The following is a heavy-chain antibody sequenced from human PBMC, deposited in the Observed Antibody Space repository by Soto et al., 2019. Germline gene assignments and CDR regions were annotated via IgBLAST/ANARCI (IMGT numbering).Heavy chain of an antibody. CDR1: GYTFTNYW. CDR3: AASIFYYGMDV. CDR2: VYPGDSDT. J-gene: IGHJ6*02. Sequence: GESLKISCKGSGYTFTNYWIGWVRQMPGKGPEWMGIVYPGDSDTKYNPSFQGQVTISADKSITTTYLQWSSLKASDTAIYYCAASIFYYGMDVCGQGTTVTVSS. V-gene: IGHV5-51*01.